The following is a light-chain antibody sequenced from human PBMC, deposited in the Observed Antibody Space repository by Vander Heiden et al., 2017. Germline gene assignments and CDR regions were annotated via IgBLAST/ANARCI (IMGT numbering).Light chain of an antibody. CDR2: QDS. CDR3: QAWDSSTLVV. Sequence: SYELTQPPSVSVSPGQTASLTCSGDKLGDKYACWYQQMPGQSPVLVIYQDSKRPSGIPERFSGSNSGNTATLTISGTQAMDEADYYCQAWDSSTLVVFGGGTKLTVL. V-gene: IGLV3-1*01. CDR1: KLGDKY. J-gene: IGLJ2*01.